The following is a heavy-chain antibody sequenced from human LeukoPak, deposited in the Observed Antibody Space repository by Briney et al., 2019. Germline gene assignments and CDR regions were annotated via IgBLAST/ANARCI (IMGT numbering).Heavy chain of an antibody. Sequence: GGSLRLSCAASGFTFSSYCMHWVRQAPGKGLVWVSRINTDGSSTSYADSVKGRFTISRDKAKSTVYLQMNRLRSDDTAVYYCARDSSGWSPDFDSWGQGTLVSVSS. V-gene: IGHV3-74*01. CDR3: ARDSSGWSPDFDS. J-gene: IGHJ5*01. CDR1: GFTFSSYC. D-gene: IGHD6-19*01. CDR2: INTDGSST.